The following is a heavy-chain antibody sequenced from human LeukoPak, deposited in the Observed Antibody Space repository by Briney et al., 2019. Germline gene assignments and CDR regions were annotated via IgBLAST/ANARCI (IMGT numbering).Heavy chain of an antibody. V-gene: IGHV4-39*07. Sequence: PSETLSLTCTVSGGSISSSSYYWGWIRQPPGKGLEWIGSIYYSGSTYYNPSLKSRVTISVDTSKNQFSLKLSSVTAADTAVYYCARAAGLPMVRGVHNWFDPWGQGTLVIVSS. J-gene: IGHJ5*02. D-gene: IGHD3-10*01. CDR2: IYYSGST. CDR1: GGSISSSSYY. CDR3: ARAAGLPMVRGVHNWFDP.